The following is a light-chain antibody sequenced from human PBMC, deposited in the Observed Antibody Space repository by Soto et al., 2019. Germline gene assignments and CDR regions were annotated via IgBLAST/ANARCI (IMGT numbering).Light chain of an antibody. CDR2: GAS. J-gene: IGKJ4*01. CDR3: QRYNNWPLT. V-gene: IGKV3-15*01. Sequence: EIVMTQSPATLSVSPGEGATLSCRASQSVSSKLAWYQQKPGQAPRLLIYGASTRATGIPARFSGSGSGTEFTLTISRLEPEDFAIYYCQRYNNWPLTFGGGTKVDI. CDR1: QSVSSK.